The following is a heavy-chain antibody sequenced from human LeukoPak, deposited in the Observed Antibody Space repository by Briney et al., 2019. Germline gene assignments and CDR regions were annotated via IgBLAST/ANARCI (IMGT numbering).Heavy chain of an antibody. CDR1: GFTFSSYG. J-gene: IGHJ6*03. CDR2: IWYDGSNK. V-gene: IGHV3-33*01. Sequence: PGGSLRLSCAASGFTFSSYGMHWVRQAPGKGLEGVAVIWYDGSNKYYADSVKGRFTISRDNSKNTLYLQMNSLRAEDTAVYYCAREGTYYDFWSGYGNYYYYMDVWGKGTTVTVSS. CDR3: AREGTYYDFWSGYGNYYYYMDV. D-gene: IGHD3-3*01.